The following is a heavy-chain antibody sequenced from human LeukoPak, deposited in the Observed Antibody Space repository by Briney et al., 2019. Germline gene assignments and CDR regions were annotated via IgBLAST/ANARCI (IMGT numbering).Heavy chain of an antibody. D-gene: IGHD6-13*01. V-gene: IGHV3-30*02. Sequence: GGSLRLSCAASGFTFSSYGMHWVRQAPGKGLEWVAFIRYDGSNKYYADSVKGRFTISRDNSKNTLYLQMNSLRAEDTAVYYCARMEQQLDCFDYWGQGTLVTVSS. CDR1: GFTFSSYG. CDR3: ARMEQQLDCFDY. CDR2: IRYDGSNK. J-gene: IGHJ4*02.